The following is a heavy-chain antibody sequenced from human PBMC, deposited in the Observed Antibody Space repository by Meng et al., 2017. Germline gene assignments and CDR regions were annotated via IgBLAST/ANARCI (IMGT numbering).Heavy chain of an antibody. Sequence: GESLKISCAASGFTFSNAWMSWVRQAPGKGLEWVGRIKSKTDGGTTDYAAPVKGRFTIPRDDSKNTLYLQMNSLKTEDTAVYYCTTRYFDWLFYRVVSDYWGQGTLVTVSS. J-gene: IGHJ4*02. D-gene: IGHD3-9*01. V-gene: IGHV3-15*01. CDR2: IKSKTDGGTT. CDR3: TTRYFDWLFYRVVSDY. CDR1: GFTFSNAW.